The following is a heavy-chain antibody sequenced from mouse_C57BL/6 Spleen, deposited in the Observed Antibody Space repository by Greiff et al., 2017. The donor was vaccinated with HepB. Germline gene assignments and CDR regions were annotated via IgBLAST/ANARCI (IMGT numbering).Heavy chain of an antibody. CDR3: ARETWAMDY. J-gene: IGHJ4*01. Sequence: EVQRVESGGGLVQPGGSLKLSCAASGFTFSDYYMYWVRQTPEKRLEWVAYISNGGGSTYYPDTVKGRFTISRDNAKNTRYLQMGRLKSEDTATYYCARETWAMDYWGQGTSVTVSS. CDR1: GFTFSDYY. V-gene: IGHV5-12*01. CDR2: ISNGGGST.